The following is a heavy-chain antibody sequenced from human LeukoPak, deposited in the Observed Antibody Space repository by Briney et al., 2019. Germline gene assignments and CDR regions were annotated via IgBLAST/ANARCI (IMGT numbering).Heavy chain of an antibody. CDR3: ASFDPLTSMSPSDDF. Sequence: GGSLRLSCAAYGFTFDDYGMSWVRQAPGKGLEWVSGINWNGGSTGYADSVKGRFTISRDNAKKSLYLQMNRLRAEDTAFYYCASFDPLTSMSPSDDFWGQGTLVTVSS. J-gene: IGHJ4*02. V-gene: IGHV3-20*04. CDR2: INWNGGST. D-gene: IGHD2-21*02. CDR1: GFTFDDYG.